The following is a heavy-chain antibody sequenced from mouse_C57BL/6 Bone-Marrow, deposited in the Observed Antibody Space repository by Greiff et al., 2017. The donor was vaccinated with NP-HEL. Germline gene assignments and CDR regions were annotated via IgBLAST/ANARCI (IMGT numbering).Heavy chain of an antibody. CDR3: ARGRWLRWAMDY. CDR1: GYTFTDYY. Sequence: VQLKESGPVLVKPGASVKMSCKASGYTFTDYYMNWVKQSHGKSLEWIGVINPYNGGTSYNQKFKGKATLTVDKSSSTAYMELNSLTSEDSAVYYCARGRWLRWAMDYWGQGTSVTVSS. V-gene: IGHV1-19*01. D-gene: IGHD2-2*01. J-gene: IGHJ4*01. CDR2: INPYNGGT.